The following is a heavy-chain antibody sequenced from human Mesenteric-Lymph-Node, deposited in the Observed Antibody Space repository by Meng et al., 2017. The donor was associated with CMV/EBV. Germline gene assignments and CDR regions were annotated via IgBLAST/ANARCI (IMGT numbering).Heavy chain of an antibody. CDR2: ISTYSGNT. J-gene: IGHJ5*02. CDR1: GYTFTSYG. V-gene: IGHV1-18*01. Sequence: KACGYTFTSYGISWVRQAPGQGLEWLGWISTYSGNTNSAQKVQGRVTMTTDTSTSTAYMELQSLTSDDTAVYYCARDMDNWNEDWFDPWGQGTLVTVSS. D-gene: IGHD1-1*01. CDR3: ARDMDNWNEDWFDP.